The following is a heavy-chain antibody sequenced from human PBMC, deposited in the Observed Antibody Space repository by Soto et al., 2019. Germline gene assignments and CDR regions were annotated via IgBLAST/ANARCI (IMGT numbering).Heavy chain of an antibody. CDR3: TRHGDSSWSHAFDI. J-gene: IGHJ3*02. D-gene: IGHD6-13*01. Sequence: GGSLRLSCAASGFTFSGSAMHWARQASGKGLEWVGRIRSKANSYATAYAASVKGRFTISRDDSKNTAYLQMNSLKTEDTAVYYCTRHGDSSWSHAFDIWGQGTMVTVSS. CDR2: IRSKANSYAT. V-gene: IGHV3-73*01. CDR1: GFTFSGSA.